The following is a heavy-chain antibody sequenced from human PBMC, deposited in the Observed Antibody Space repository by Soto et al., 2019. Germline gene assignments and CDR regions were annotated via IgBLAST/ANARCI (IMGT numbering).Heavy chain of an antibody. V-gene: IGHV3-23*01. CDR1: GFTFSSYA. Sequence: PGGSLRLSCAASGFTFSSYAMSWVRQAPGKGLEWVSAISGSGGSTYYADSVKGRFTISRDNSKNTLYLQMNSLRAEDTAGYYCAKTYYDFWSGYYGFDYWGQGTLVTVSS. CDR2: ISGSGGST. J-gene: IGHJ4*02. D-gene: IGHD3-3*01. CDR3: AKTYYDFWSGYYGFDY.